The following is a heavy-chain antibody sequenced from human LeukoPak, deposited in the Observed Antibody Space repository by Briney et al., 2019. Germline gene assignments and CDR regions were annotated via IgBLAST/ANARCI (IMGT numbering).Heavy chain of an antibody. J-gene: IGHJ4*02. D-gene: IGHD6-13*01. V-gene: IGHV1-8*01. CDR2: MNPNSANT. CDR1: GYTFTSYD. Sequence: GASVKVSCKASGYTFTSYDIKWVRQATGQGLEWMGWMNPNSANTGYAQKFQGRVTMTRNTSISTAYMELSSLRSEDTAVYYCARGPPESSNSDYWGQGTLVTVSS. CDR3: ARGPPESSNSDY.